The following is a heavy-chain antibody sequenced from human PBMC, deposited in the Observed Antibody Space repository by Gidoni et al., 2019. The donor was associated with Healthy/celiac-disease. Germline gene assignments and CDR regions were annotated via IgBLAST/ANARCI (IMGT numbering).Heavy chain of an antibody. D-gene: IGHD1-1*01. CDR2: FGPEDGET. CDR1: GYTLTELS. Sequence: QVQPVQSGAEVKKPGASAKVSCQVSGYTLTELSMHWVRQAPGKGLEWMGGFGPEDGETNYEQKCEGRVTMTEDTSTDTAYVGLSSLGYEDTAVYYCATLGLGWNHLLDYWGQGTLVTVSS. J-gene: IGHJ4*02. CDR3: ATLGLGWNHLLDY. V-gene: IGHV1-24*01.